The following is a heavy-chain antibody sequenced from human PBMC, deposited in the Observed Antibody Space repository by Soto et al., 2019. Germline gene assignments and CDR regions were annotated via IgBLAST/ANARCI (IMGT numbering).Heavy chain of an antibody. Sequence: QPPGKGLEWIVYLYHSGRTYYNPSLNSRLTISVDRSKNQFSLKLSSVTAADTAVYYCARGRFSYGMDVWGQGTTDTVSS. V-gene: IGHV4-30-2*01. CDR2: LYHSGRT. CDR3: ARGRFSYGMDV. J-gene: IGHJ6*02. D-gene: IGHD3-10*01.